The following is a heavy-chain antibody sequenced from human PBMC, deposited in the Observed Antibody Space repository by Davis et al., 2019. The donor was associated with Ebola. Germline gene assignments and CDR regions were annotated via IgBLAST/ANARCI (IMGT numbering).Heavy chain of an antibody. V-gene: IGHV4-59*01. CDR3: ARGTYGSSVSFDY. CDR2: IYYIGSA. Sequence: PSETLSLTCTVSGDSISGYYWSWIRQSPGKGLEWIGYIYYIGSADYNPSLKSRVTISVDMSQDEFSLKLASVTTADTAVYYCARGTYGSSVSFDYWGQGILVTVSS. D-gene: IGHD2-15*01. J-gene: IGHJ4*02. CDR1: GDSISGYY.